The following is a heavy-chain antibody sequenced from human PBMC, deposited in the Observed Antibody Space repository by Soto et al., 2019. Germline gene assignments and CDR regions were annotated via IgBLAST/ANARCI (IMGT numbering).Heavy chain of an antibody. CDR3: AQSRCGGDCLQSYPSHYYYGVDV. CDR2: IYWDNDK. D-gene: IGHD2-21*02. V-gene: IGHV2-5*02. J-gene: IGHJ6*02. Sequence: QITLKESGPTLVKPTQTLTLTCTFSGFSLRTSGVGVGWIRQPPGKTLEWLALIYWDNDKRYSPSLKSRLTTTQDTSENQVVLTMTNMDPVDTAKYYCAQSRCGGDCLQSYPSHYYYGVDVWGQGTTVTVSS. CDR1: GFSLRTSGVG.